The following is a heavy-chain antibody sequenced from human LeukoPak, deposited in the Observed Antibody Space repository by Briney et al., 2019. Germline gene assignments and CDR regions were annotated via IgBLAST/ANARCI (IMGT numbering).Heavy chain of an antibody. V-gene: IGHV3-23*01. CDR3: ARDYYDSSGYYKY. CDR2: VSDNGGST. Sequence: GGSLRLSCAASGFTFSSYAMSWVRQAPGKGLEWVSAVSDNGGSTYYADSVKGRFTISRDNSKNTLYLQMNSLRAEDTAVYYCARDYYDSSGYYKYWGQGTLVTVSS. J-gene: IGHJ4*02. CDR1: GFTFSSYA. D-gene: IGHD3-22*01.